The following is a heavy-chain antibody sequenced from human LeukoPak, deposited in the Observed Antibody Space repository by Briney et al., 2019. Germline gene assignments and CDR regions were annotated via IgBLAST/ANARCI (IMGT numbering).Heavy chain of an antibody. V-gene: IGHV3-48*01. D-gene: IGHD3-22*01. CDR3: ARDGSSGLNDAFDI. Sequence: GGSLRLSCAASGFTFSSYSMNWVRQAPGKGPEWVSYISSSSSTIYYADSVKGRFTISRDNAKNSLYLQMNSLRAEDTAVYYCARDGSSGLNDAFDIWGQGTMVTVSS. J-gene: IGHJ3*02. CDR1: GFTFSSYS. CDR2: ISSSSSTI.